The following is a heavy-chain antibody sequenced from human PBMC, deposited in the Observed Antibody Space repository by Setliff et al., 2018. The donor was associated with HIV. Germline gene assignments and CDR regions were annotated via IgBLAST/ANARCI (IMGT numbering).Heavy chain of an antibody. Sequence: ASVKVSCKASGYAFTSYAMHWMRQAPGQRLEWMGWINAGNGNTKYSQKFQDRVTITRDTSASTAYMELRLRSEDTAVYYCAREGRRFGHTLGWFDPWGQGTLVTVSS. CDR3: AREGRRFGHTLGWFDP. V-gene: IGHV1-3*01. J-gene: IGHJ5*02. CDR2: INAGNGNT. D-gene: IGHD3-3*01. CDR1: GYAFTSYA.